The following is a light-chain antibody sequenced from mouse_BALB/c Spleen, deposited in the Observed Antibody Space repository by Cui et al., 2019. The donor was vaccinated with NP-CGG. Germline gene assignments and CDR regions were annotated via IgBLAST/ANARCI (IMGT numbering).Light chain of an antibody. CDR3: ALWYSNHWV. J-gene: IGLJ1*01. CDR1: TGAVTTSNY. Sequence: QAVVTQESALTTSPGKTVTLTCRSSTGAVTTSNYANWIQEKPDHLFTGLIGGTNNRAPGIPARFSGSLIGDKAALTITGAHTEDEAIYFCALWYSNHWVFGGGSTLTVL. V-gene: IGLV1*01. CDR2: GTN.